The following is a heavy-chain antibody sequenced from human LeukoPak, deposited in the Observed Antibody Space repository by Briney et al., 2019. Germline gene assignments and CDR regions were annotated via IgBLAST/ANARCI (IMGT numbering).Heavy chain of an antibody. V-gene: IGHV3-74*01. D-gene: IGHD5-12*01. CDR1: GFTFSRYW. CDR3: IRTLIVATPPYMDV. J-gene: IGHJ6*03. CDR2: VNSDGLGT. Sequence: GGSLRLSCGPWGFTFSRYWMHWVPQAPGKGLVWVSRVNSDGLGTTYAESVEGPFTISRDNDKTTVDLQMHGLRAEDTAIYYCIRTLIVATPPYMDVWGKGTTVTVSS.